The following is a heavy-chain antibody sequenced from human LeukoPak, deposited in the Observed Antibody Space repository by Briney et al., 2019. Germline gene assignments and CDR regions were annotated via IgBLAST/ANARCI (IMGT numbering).Heavy chain of an antibody. D-gene: IGHD2-15*01. CDR2: INPNSGGT. CDR3: ARPVVDCSGGSCSSHFDY. Sequence: ASVNVSCKASGYTFTGYYMHWVRQAPGQGLEWMGWINPNSGGTNYAQKFQGRVTMTRDTSISTAYMELSRLRSDDTAVYYCARPVVDCSGGSCSSHFDYWGQGTLVTVSS. CDR1: GYTFTGYY. J-gene: IGHJ4*02. V-gene: IGHV1-2*02.